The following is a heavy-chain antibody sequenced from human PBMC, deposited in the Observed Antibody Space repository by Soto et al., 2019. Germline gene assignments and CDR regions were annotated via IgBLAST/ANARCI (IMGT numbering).Heavy chain of an antibody. D-gene: IGHD3-3*01. Sequence: EAQLVESGGGLVQPGGSLRLSCVASGSSVSNNYMGWVRQAPGKGLEWVSIIYSVGVTYYADSVKGRFTISRDNSKNTLFLQMHSLRAEDTAIYYCARARPLGWALRGGYFDRWGQGALVTVSS. V-gene: IGHV3-53*01. J-gene: IGHJ4*02. CDR2: IYSVGVT. CDR3: ARARPLGWALRGGYFDR. CDR1: GSSVSNNY.